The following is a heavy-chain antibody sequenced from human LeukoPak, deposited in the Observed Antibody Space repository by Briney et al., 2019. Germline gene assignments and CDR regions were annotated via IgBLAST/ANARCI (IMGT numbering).Heavy chain of an antibody. CDR3: ARLGTGAPYYYYYMDV. Sequence: GVSLKISCKGSGYGFTRYWIGWVRQMSGKGLEWMGIIYPGDSDTRYSTSFQGQGTISADKSISTAYLQWSSLKAADTAMYYCARLGTGAPYYYYYMDVWGKGTTVTVSS. CDR2: IYPGDSDT. V-gene: IGHV5-51*01. D-gene: IGHD1-26*01. J-gene: IGHJ6*03. CDR1: GYGFTRYW.